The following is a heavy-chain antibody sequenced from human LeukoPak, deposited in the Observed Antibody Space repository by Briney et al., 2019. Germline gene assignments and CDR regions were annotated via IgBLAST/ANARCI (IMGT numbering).Heavy chain of an antibody. CDR3: ARAPQVGATVDDAFDI. CDR2: ISSSSSYI. J-gene: IGHJ3*02. D-gene: IGHD1-26*01. Sequence: GGSLRLSCAASGFTFSSYSMNWVRQTPGKGLEWVSSISSSSSYIYYADSVKGRFTISRDSAKNSLYLQMNSLRAEDTAVYYCARAPQVGATVDDAFDIWGQGTMVTVSS. CDR1: GFTFSSYS. V-gene: IGHV3-21*01.